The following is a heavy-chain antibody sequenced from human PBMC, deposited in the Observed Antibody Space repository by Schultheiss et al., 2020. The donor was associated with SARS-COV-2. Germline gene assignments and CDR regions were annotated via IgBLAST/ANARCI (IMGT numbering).Heavy chain of an antibody. D-gene: IGHD3-10*01. Sequence: GGSLRLSCAASGFTFSSYGMHWVRQAPGKGLEWVAVIWYDGSNKYYADSVKGRFTISRDNSKNTLYLQMNSLRAEDTAVYYCARDYGFGELLDWGQGTLVTVSS. CDR1: GFTFSSYG. CDR3: ARDYGFGELLD. J-gene: IGHJ4*02. CDR2: IWYDGSNK. V-gene: IGHV3-33*01.